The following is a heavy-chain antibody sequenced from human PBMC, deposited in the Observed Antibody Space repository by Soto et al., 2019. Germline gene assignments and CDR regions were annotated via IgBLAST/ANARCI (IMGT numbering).Heavy chain of an antibody. CDR2: FDPEDGET. CDR3: ATESRTAAGIIEYYYYYGMDV. Sequence: ASVKVSCKVSGYTLTELSMHWVRQAPGKGLEWMGGFDPEDGETIYAQKFQGRVTMTEDTSTDTAYMELSSLRSEDTAVYYCATESRTAAGIIEYYYYYGMDVWGQGTTVTVSS. V-gene: IGHV1-24*01. CDR1: GYTLTELS. D-gene: IGHD6-19*01. J-gene: IGHJ6*02.